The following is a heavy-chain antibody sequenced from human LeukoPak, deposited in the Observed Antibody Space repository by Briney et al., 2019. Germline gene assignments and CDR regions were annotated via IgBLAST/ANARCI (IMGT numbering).Heavy chain of an antibody. CDR3: ARSDGGFDY. J-gene: IGHJ4*02. V-gene: IGHV3-21*01. Sequence: GGSLRLSCAASGFAFNTYSINWVRQAPGKGLEWVSSISSASSYIYYADSLKGRFTVSRDNAKNSLYLQMNSLRAEDTAVYYCARSDGGFDYWGQGTLVTVSS. CDR2: ISSASSYI. CDR1: GFAFNTYS. D-gene: IGHD5-24*01.